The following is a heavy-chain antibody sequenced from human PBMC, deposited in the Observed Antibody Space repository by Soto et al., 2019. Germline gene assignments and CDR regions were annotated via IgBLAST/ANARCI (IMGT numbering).Heavy chain of an antibody. CDR3: ARLLTSRPPYYYYMDV. J-gene: IGHJ6*03. D-gene: IGHD2-2*01. CDR2: IYHSENP. V-gene: IGHV4-59*08. CDR1: GGSISNYY. Sequence: SETLSLTCTVSGGSISNYYWSWIRQPPGKGLEWIGYIYHSENPNYIPSLRSRVTISVDTSKNQFSLNLNSVTAADTAVYYCARLLTSRPPYYYYMDVWGKGTTVTVSS.